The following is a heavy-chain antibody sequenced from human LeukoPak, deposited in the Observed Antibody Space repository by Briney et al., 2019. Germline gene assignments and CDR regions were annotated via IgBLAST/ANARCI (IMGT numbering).Heavy chain of an antibody. CDR1: GFTFSSYC. D-gene: IGHD2-15*01. CDR2: ISYDGSNK. Sequence: GGSLRLSCAASGFTFSSYCMHWVRQAPGKGLEWVAVISYDGSNKYYADSVKGRFTISRDNSKNTLYLQMNSLRAEDTAVYYCAKGVLAYCSDGSCYDVHYWGQETLVTVSS. V-gene: IGHV3-30*18. J-gene: IGHJ4*02. CDR3: AKGVLAYCSDGSCYDVHY.